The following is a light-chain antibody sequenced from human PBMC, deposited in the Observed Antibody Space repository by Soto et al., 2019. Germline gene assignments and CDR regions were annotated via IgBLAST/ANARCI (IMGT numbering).Light chain of an antibody. CDR1: TSDVGGYNY. CDR3: CSYAGSYCYV. Sequence: QSALTQPRSVSGSPGQSVAISCTGTTSDVGGYNYVSWYQQHPSKAPKLMIYDVTKRPSGVPDRFSGSKSGNTAPLTISGLQAEDEADYYCCSYAGSYCYVFGTGTKVTVL. V-gene: IGLV2-11*01. J-gene: IGLJ1*01. CDR2: DVT.